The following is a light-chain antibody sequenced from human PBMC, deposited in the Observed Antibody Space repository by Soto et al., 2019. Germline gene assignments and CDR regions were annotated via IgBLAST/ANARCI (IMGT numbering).Light chain of an antibody. J-gene: IGLJ3*02. V-gene: IGLV2-14*01. Sequence: QYALTQPASVSGSPGQSITISCTGTSSDVGGYNYVSWYQQHPGKAPKLMIYEVSNRPSGVSNRFSGSKSGNTASLTISGLQAEDEADYYCSSYTSSSTLWVFGGGTKLTVL. CDR2: EVS. CDR1: SSDVGGYNY. CDR3: SSYTSSSTLWV.